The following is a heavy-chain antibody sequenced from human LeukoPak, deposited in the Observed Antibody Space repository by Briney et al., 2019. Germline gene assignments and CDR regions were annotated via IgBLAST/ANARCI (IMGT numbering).Heavy chain of an antibody. CDR1: GFIFSTYT. V-gene: IGHV3-21*01. J-gene: IGHJ5*02. Sequence: GGSLRLSCAASGFIFSTYTMNWVRQAPGKGLEWVSSINSDSIWIYYADSVRGRFTISRDNTRNSLYLQMNSLRVEDTAVYYCARDAGGRTQREGWFDPWGQGTLVTVSS. CDR2: INSDSIWI. D-gene: IGHD1-26*01. CDR3: ARDAGGRTQREGWFDP.